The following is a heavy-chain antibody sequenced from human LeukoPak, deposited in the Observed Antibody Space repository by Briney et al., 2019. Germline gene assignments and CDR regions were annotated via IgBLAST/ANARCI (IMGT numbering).Heavy chain of an antibody. CDR3: AKPYSSGWYVPFDS. J-gene: IGHJ4*02. D-gene: IGHD6-19*01. Sequence: TGGSLRLSCAASGFTLSSFAMSWVRQAPGKGLEWVSTVSGDGDTTFYADSVKGRFTISRDNSKNTLYLQMSSLRAEDTAVYYCAKPYSSGWYVPFDSWGRGTLLTVSS. CDR1: GFTLSSFA. V-gene: IGHV3-23*01. CDR2: VSGDGDTT.